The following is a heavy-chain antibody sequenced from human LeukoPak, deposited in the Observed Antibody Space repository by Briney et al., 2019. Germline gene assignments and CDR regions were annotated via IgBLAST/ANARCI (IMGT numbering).Heavy chain of an antibody. D-gene: IGHD3-22*01. CDR3: ARDRYYYDSSGYFPY. J-gene: IGHJ4*02. Sequence: PGGSLRLSCAASGFTFDDYGMSWVRQAPGKGLEWVSGINWNGGSTGYADSVKGRFTISRDNAKNSLYLQMNSLRAEDTALYYCARDRYYYDSSGYFPYWGQGTLVTVSS. CDR2: INWNGGST. V-gene: IGHV3-20*04. CDR1: GFTFDDYG.